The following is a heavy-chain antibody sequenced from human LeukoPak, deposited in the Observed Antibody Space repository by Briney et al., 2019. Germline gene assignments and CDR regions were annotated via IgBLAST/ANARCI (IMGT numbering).Heavy chain of an antibody. CDR3: VRVHCSGGGCYQRNDGLEI. D-gene: IGHD2-15*01. J-gene: IGHJ3*02. CDR1: GFTFNTYS. V-gene: IGHV3-21*01. Sequence: GGSLRLSCAASGFTFNTYSMNWVRQAPGKGLEWVSSISVDSNYLYYVDSLRRRFTVSRDNTKNSLYLQMNSLRAGDTAVYYCVRVHCSGGGCYQRNDGLEIWGQGTMVTVSS. CDR2: ISVDSNYL.